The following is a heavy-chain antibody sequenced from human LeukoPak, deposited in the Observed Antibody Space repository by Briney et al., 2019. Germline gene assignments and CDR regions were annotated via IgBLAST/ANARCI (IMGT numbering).Heavy chain of an antibody. CDR2: IYYSGST. CDR1: GGSFSSSDYY. CDR3: ARDHIRPYYDILTGLDAFDI. V-gene: IGHV4-39*07. Sequence: SETLSLTCTVSGGSFSSSDYYWGWIRQPPGKGLEWIGSIYYSGSTYYNPSLKSRVTISVDTSKNQFSLKLSSVTAADTAVYYCARDHIRPYYDILTGLDAFDIWGQGTMVTVSS. D-gene: IGHD3-9*01. J-gene: IGHJ3*02.